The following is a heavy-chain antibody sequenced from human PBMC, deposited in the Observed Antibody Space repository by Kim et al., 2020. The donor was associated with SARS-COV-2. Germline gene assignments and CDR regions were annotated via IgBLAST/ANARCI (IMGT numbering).Heavy chain of an antibody. CDR2: TYYRSKWYY. V-gene: IGHV6-1*01. CDR3: TRDRFGLRGDFDY. J-gene: IGHJ4*02. CDR1: GDSVSSDSAA. D-gene: IGHD4-17*01. Sequence: SQTLSLTCAIPGDSVSSDSAAWNWIRPSPSRGLEWLGRTYYRSKWYYDYAVSVKSRITINPDTTKNQFSLQLNSVTPEDTAVYYCTRDRFGLRGDFDYWGQATLVTVSS.